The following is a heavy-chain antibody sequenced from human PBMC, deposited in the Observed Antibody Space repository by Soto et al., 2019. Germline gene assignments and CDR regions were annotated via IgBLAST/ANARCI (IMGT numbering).Heavy chain of an antibody. J-gene: IGHJ5*02. D-gene: IGHD3-9*01. CDR2: IIPIFGTA. CDR3: ARSGLTSDWFDP. CDR1: GGTFSSYA. V-gene: IGHV1-69*13. Sequence: SVQVSCKASGGTFSSYAISWVRQAPGQGLEWMGGIIPIFGTANYAQKFQGRVTITADESTSTACMELSSLRSEDTAVYYCARSGLTSDWFDPWGQGTLVTVSS.